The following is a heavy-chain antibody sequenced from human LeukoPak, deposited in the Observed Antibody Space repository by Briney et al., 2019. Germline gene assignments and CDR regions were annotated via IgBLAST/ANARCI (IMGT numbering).Heavy chain of an antibody. CDR2: IYYSGST. Sequence: SETLSLTCTVSGGSISSYYWSWMRQPPGKGLEWMGYIYYSGSTNYNPPLTSRVTISVDTSKNQFSLKLSSVTAADTAVYYWARALWFGPPIGRWFDPWGQGTLVTVSS. CDR3: ARALWFGPPIGRWFDP. D-gene: IGHD3-10*01. V-gene: IGHV4-59*01. CDR1: GGSISSYY. J-gene: IGHJ5*02.